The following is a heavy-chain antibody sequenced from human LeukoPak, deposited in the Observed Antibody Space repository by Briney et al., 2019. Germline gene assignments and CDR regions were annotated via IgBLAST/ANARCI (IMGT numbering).Heavy chain of an antibody. CDR3: ARDQSTGYQLLTGGFDY. J-gene: IGHJ4*02. CDR1: GGSISSYY. CDR2: IYYSGST. D-gene: IGHD2-2*01. Sequence: SETLSLTCTVSGGSISSYYWSWIRQPPGKGLEWIGYIYYSGSTNYNPSLKSRVTISVDTSKNQFSLRLSSVTAADMAVYYCARDQSTGYQLLTGGFDYWGQGTLVTVSS. V-gene: IGHV4-59*01.